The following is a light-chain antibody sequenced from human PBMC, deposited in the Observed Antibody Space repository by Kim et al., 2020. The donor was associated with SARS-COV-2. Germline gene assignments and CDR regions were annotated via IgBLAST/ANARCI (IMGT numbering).Light chain of an antibody. CDR1: QSISSTS. V-gene: IGKV3-20*01. CDR3: QQYSSSPPTYT. CDR2: DAS. J-gene: IGKJ2*01. Sequence: EIVLTQSPGTLSLSPGERATLSCRASQSISSTSLAWYQQRPGQAPRLLIHDASTRATGVPDRFSGSGSGTDFTLTIRRLESEDFAVYYCQQYSSSPPTYTFGPGTKLEI.